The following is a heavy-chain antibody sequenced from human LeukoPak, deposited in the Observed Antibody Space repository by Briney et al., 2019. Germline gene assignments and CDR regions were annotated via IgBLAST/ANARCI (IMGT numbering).Heavy chain of an antibody. CDR1: GGSISSYY. V-gene: IGHV4-59*01. D-gene: IGHD2-2*01. Sequence: PSETLSLTCTVSGGSISSYYWNWIRQPPGKGLEWIGYIYYSGSTNYNPSLKSRVTISVDTSKNQFSLKLSSVTAADTAVYYCASGDSTHDAFDIWGQGTMVTVSS. CDR3: ASGDSTHDAFDI. CDR2: IYYSGST. J-gene: IGHJ3*02.